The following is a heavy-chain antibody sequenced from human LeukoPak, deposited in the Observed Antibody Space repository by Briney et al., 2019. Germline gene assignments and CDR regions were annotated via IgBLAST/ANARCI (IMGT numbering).Heavy chain of an antibody. CDR3: ARDIAAAGYFYFDY. CDR1: GGSVSSGGYY. Sequence: PSETLSLTCTVSGGSVSSGGYYWSWIGQHPGKGLEWIGYIYYSGSTYYNPSLKSRVTISVDTSKNQFSLKLSSVTAADTAVYYCARDIAAAGYFYFDYWGQGTLVTVSS. V-gene: IGHV4-31*03. J-gene: IGHJ4*02. CDR2: IYYSGST. D-gene: IGHD6-13*01.